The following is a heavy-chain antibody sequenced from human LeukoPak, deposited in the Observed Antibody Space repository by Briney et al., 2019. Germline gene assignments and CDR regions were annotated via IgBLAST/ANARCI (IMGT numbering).Heavy chain of an antibody. CDR3: AKDSDYYDSSGYSDY. Sequence: GGSLRLSCAASGLTFSSYAMSWVRQAPGKGLEWVSAISGSGGSTYYADSVKGRFTISRDNSKNTPYLQMNSLRAEDTAVYYCAKDSDYYDSSGYSDYWGQGTLVTVSS. J-gene: IGHJ4*02. V-gene: IGHV3-23*01. CDR2: ISGSGGST. D-gene: IGHD3-22*01. CDR1: GLTFSSYA.